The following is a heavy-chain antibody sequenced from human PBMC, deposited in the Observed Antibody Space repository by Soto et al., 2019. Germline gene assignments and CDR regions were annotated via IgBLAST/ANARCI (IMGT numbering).Heavy chain of an antibody. J-gene: IGHJ4*02. Sequence: PEETLSLTCAVSGYSISSGYYWGWIRQPPGKGLEWIGSIYHSGSTYYNPSLKSRVTISVDTSKNQFSLKLSSVTAADTAVYYCASDPSHHGPYDSWGQGTLVTVSS. V-gene: IGHV4-38-2*01. D-gene: IGHD2-8*01. CDR1: GYSISSGYY. CDR2: IYHSGST. CDR3: ASDPSHHGPYDS.